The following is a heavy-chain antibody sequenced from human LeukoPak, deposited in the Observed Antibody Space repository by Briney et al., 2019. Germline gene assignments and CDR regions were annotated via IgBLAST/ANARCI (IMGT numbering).Heavy chain of an antibody. V-gene: IGHV3-74*03. CDR1: GFTLSSYW. J-gene: IGHJ4*02. CDR2: INVDGTST. D-gene: IGHD3-16*01. Sequence: PGGSLRLSCAASGFTLSSYWMHWIRQAPWKRLVWVSRINVDGTSTAYADSVKGRFTISRDSAKNTLYLEMNSLRAEDTAVYYCARDRTEGDFDYWGQGALVTVSS. CDR3: ARDRTEGDFDY.